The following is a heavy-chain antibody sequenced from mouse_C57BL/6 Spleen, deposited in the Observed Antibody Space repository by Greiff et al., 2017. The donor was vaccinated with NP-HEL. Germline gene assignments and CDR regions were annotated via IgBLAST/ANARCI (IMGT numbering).Heavy chain of an antibody. V-gene: IGHV1-82*01. Sequence: VQLQQSGPELVKPGASVKISCKASGYAFSSSWMNWVKQRPGKGLEWIGRINPGDGDTNYNVKFKGKATLTADKSSSTAYMQLSSLTSEDSAVYFCESLSYYYWGQGTTLTVSS. CDR2: INPGDGDT. J-gene: IGHJ2*01. D-gene: IGHD1-1*01. CDR3: ESLSYYY. CDR1: GYAFSSSW.